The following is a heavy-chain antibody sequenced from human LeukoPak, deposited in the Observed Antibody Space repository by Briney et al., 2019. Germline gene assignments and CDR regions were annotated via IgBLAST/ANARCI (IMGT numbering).Heavy chain of an antibody. CDR3: ARVVVPAVRGWFDP. D-gene: IGHD2-2*01. V-gene: IGHV4-39*01. Sequence: SETLSLTCTVSGGSIGSSSYYWGWIRQPPGKGLEWIGSIYYSGSTYYNPSLKSRVTISVDTSKNQFSLKLSSVTAADTAVYYCARVVVPAVRGWFDPWGQGTLVTVSS. CDR2: IYYSGST. CDR1: GGSIGSSSYY. J-gene: IGHJ5*02.